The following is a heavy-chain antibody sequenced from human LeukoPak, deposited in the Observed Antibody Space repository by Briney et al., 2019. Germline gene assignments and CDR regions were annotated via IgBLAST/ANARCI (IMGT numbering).Heavy chain of an antibody. D-gene: IGHD6-13*01. CDR1: GGSISSGGYY. CDR3: ARAPGIAAYDY. J-gene: IGHJ4*02. CDR2: IYHSGST. Sequence: SQTLSLTCTVSGGSISSGGYYWSWIRQPPGKGLEWIGYIYHSGSTYYNPSLKSRVTISVDRPKNQFSLKLSSVTAADTAVYYCARAPGIAAYDYWGQGTLVTVSS. V-gene: IGHV4-30-2*01.